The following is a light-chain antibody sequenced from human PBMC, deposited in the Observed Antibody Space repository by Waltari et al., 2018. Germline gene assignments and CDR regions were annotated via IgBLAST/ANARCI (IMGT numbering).Light chain of an antibody. CDR1: QSVSSN. V-gene: IGKV3-15*01. CDR3: QQYNNWPKT. CDR2: GAS. Sequence: EIVMTQSPATLSVSPGERATLSCRASQSVSSNLAWYQQKPGQAPRLLIYGASTRATGSPARFSGSGSGTVCTLTISSLQSEDFAVYYCQQYNNWPKTFGQGTKVEIK. J-gene: IGKJ1*01.